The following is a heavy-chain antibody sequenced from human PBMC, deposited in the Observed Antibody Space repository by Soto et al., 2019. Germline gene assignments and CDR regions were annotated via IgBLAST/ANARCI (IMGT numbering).Heavy chain of an antibody. J-gene: IGHJ6*02. CDR3: ARDQAKITMVRDYYGMDV. CDR1: GFTFSSYS. D-gene: IGHD3-10*01. Sequence: GESLKISCAASGFTFSSYSMNWVRQAPGKGLEWVSYISSSSSTIYYADSVKGRFTISRDNAKNSLYLQMNSLRDEDTAVYYCARDQAKITMVRDYYGMDVWGQGTTVTVSS. V-gene: IGHV3-48*02. CDR2: ISSSSSTI.